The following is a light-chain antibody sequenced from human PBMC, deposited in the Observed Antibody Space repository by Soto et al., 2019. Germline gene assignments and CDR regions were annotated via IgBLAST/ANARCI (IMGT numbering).Light chain of an antibody. Sequence: DIVVTPSPDSLAVSLGERATINCKSSHRVLYSSNNKNYLAWYQQKPGQAPRLLIYGVYTRAPGIPARFSGSGSGTEFTLTISSLQSEDFAVYYCQQYNNWPPWTFGQGTKVDIK. CDR3: QQYNNWPPWT. CDR2: GVY. CDR1: HRVLYSSNNKNY. V-gene: IGKV4-1*01. J-gene: IGKJ1*01.